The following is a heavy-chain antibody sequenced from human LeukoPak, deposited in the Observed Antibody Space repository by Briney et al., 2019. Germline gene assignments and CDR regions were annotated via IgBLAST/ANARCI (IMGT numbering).Heavy chain of an antibody. CDR2: INSDGSST. CDR1: GFTFTRYW. V-gene: IGHV3-74*01. CDR3: ASTTGTYRFDP. J-gene: IGHJ5*02. Sequence: PGGSLRLSCGASGFTFTRYWMHWVRQAPGKGLVWVSRINSDGSSTTYADSVKGRFTISRDNAKNTLYLQMNSLRAEDTAVYCCASTTGTYRFDPWGQGTLVTVSS. D-gene: IGHD4-17*01.